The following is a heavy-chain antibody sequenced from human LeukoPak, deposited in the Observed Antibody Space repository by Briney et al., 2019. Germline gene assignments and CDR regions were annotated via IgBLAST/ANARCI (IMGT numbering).Heavy chain of an antibody. D-gene: IGHD3-9*01. CDR2: ISSSSSYI. CDR3: ARECPNYDILTGSAYAPFDY. V-gene: IGHV3-21*01. CDR1: GFTFSSYS. J-gene: IGHJ4*02. Sequence: PGGPLRLSCAASGFTFSSYSMNWVRQAPGKGLEWVSSISSSSSYIYYADSVKGRFTISRDNAKNSLYLQMNSLRAEDTAVYYCARECPNYDILTGSAYAPFDYWGQGTLVTVSS.